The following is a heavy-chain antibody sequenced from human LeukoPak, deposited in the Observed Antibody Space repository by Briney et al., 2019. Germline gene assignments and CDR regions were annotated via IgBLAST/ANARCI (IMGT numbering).Heavy chain of an antibody. CDR1: GYTFTSYG. CDR2: ISAYNGNT. J-gene: IGHJ6*02. Sequence: GASVKVSCKASGYTFTSYGISWVRQAPGQGLEWMGWISAYNGNTSYAQKLQGRVTMTTDTSTSTAYMELSSLRSEDTAVYYCARGHIVVVPAAIRYYYYGMDVWGQGTTVTVSS. CDR3: ARGHIVVVPAAIRYYYYGMDV. D-gene: IGHD2-2*02. V-gene: IGHV1-18*01.